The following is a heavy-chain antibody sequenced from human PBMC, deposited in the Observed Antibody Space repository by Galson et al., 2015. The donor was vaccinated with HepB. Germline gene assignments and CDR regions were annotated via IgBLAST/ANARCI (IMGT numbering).Heavy chain of an antibody. J-gene: IGHJ3*02. Sequence: LRLSCAASGFTFSSYAMHWVRQAPGKGLEWVAVIPYDGSNKYYADSVKGRFTISRDNSKNTLYLQMNSLRAEDTAVYYCARDSFITGTTGAFDIWGQGTMVTVSS. V-gene: IGHV3-30-3*01. CDR1: GFTFSSYA. D-gene: IGHD1-20*01. CDR3: ARDSFITGTTGAFDI. CDR2: IPYDGSNK.